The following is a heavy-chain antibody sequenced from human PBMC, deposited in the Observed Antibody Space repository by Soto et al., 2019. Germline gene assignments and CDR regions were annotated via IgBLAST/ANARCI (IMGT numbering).Heavy chain of an antibody. CDR2: VMSKSDGGAT. V-gene: IGHV3-15*07. CDR1: GFTFRNVW. J-gene: IGHJ4*02. D-gene: IGHD1-1*01. CDR3: TTAHRERGY. Sequence: EVQLVESGGVLVKPGGSLRLSCAASGFTFRNVWMNWVRQAPGKGLEWVGRVMSKSDGGATDYATPVKGRFTISRDDSKNMLYLQMDSLITADTAVYHCTTAHRERGYWGQGTLVTVSS.